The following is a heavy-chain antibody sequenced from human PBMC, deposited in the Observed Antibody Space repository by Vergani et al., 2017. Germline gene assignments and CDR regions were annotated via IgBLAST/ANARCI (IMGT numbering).Heavy chain of an antibody. V-gene: IGHV3-30*02. Sequence: QVQLVESAGGVVQPGGSLRLSCAASGFTFSNFGMHWIRQAPGKGLEWLAYIGKDVINTSYRDAVKGRFTVSRDNSKDILYLQMDSLRSEDTALYYCAKYLRDSTDGLPDSWCPGTLVIVSS. CDR2: IGKDVINT. CDR1: GFTFSNFG. CDR3: AKYLRDSTDGLPDS. D-gene: IGHD2-21*02. J-gene: IGHJ4*02.